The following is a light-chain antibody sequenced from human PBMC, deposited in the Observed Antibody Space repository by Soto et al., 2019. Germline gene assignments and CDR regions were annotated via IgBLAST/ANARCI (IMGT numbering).Light chain of an antibody. CDR1: QSVVSN. V-gene: IGKV3-15*01. CDR3: QQYNRWPLT. Sequence: EIVMTQFPATLSVSPGERAILYCRASQSVVSNLAWYQHKPGQAPRLLIHGASTRATGFPDRFSGSGSGTDFTLTISSLQSEDFALYYCQQYNRWPLTFGQGTKVEVK. J-gene: IGKJ1*01. CDR2: GAS.